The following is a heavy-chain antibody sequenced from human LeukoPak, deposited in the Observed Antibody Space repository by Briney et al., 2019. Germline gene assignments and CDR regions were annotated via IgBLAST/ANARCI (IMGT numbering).Heavy chain of an antibody. J-gene: IGHJ6*02. Sequence: GGSLRLSCAASGFTFSDYYMSWIRQAPGKGLEWVAVIWYDGSNKYYADSVKGRFTISRDNSKNTLYLQMNSLRAEDTAVYYCARKWDYYAKGMDVWGQGTTVTVSS. CDR2: IWYDGSNK. CDR1: GFTFSDYY. V-gene: IGHV3-33*08. CDR3: ARKWDYYAKGMDV. D-gene: IGHD3-10*01.